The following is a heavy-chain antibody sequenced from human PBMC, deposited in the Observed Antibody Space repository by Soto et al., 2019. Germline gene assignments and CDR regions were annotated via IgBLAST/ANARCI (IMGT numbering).Heavy chain of an antibody. D-gene: IGHD3-10*01. J-gene: IGHJ6*02. Sequence: GESLKLSCKGSGYSFTSYWISWVRQMPGKGLEWMGRIDPSDSYTNYSPSFQGHVTISADKSISTAYLQWSSLKASDTAMYYCARPNSGSYSTYYYYGMDVWGQGTTVTVSS. CDR1: GYSFTSYW. CDR3: ARPNSGSYSTYYYYGMDV. V-gene: IGHV5-10-1*01. CDR2: IDPSDSYT.